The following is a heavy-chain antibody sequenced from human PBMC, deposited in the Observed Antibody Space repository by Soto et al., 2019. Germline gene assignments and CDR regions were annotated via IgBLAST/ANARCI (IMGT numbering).Heavy chain of an antibody. CDR1: GYTFNTYG. CDR2: ISTYNGNR. V-gene: IGHV1-18*04. CDR3: ARDQILTGMDV. Sequence: VASVKVSCKAAGYTFNTYGISWVRQAPGQGLEWMGWISTYNGNRNYAQKFQGRFTMTTDTSTSTAYMELRSLRSDDTAVYYCARDQILTGMDVWGQGTTVTVSS. J-gene: IGHJ6*02. D-gene: IGHD2-15*01.